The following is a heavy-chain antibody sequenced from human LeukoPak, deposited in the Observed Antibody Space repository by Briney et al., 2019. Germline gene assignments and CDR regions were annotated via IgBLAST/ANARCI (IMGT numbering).Heavy chain of an antibody. CDR2: FGPEDGER. CDR3: STLLSSNYLDH. J-gene: IGHJ4*02. V-gene: IGHV1-24*01. CDR1: GYTLTDLS. D-gene: IGHD2/OR15-2a*01. Sequence: ASVKVSCKVFGYTLTDLSMHWVRQAPGKGLEWMGGFGPEDGERIFAEKFQGRVIMTEDTSTDTAYMELSSLTSEDTAVYYCSTLLSSNYLDHWGQGTLITVAS.